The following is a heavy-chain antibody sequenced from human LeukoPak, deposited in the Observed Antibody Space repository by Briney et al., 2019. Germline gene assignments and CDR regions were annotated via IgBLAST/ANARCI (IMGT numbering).Heavy chain of an antibody. J-gene: IGHJ1*01. D-gene: IGHD2-15*01. CDR2: IIPIFGTA. CDR3: ASISLPYCSGGSCYLVFQH. CDR1: GGTFSSYA. V-gene: IGHV1-69*01. Sequence: GASVKVSFKASGGTFSSYAISWVRQAPGQGLEWMGGIIPIFGTANYAQKFQGRVTITADESTSTAYMELSSLRSEDTAVYYCASISLPYCSGGSCYLVFQHWGQGTLVTVSS.